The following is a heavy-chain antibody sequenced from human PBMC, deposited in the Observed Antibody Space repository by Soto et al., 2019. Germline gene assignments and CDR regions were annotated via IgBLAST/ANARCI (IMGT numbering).Heavy chain of an antibody. J-gene: IGHJ4*02. V-gene: IGHV1-69*06. CDR2: IIPIFGTA. CDR3: ARAHDNLPKQLWLRLPYY. Sequence: QVQLVQSGAEVKKPGSSVKVSCKASGGTFSSYAISWVRQAPGQGLEWMGGIIPIFGTANYAQKFQGRVTITADKSTSTAYMELSSLRSEDTAVYYCARAHDNLPKQLWLRLPYYWGQGTLVTVSS. D-gene: IGHD5-18*01. CDR1: GGTFSSYA.